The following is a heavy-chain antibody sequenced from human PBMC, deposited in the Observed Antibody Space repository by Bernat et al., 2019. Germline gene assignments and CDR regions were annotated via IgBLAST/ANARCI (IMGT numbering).Heavy chain of an antibody. CDR1: GFTFSSYS. J-gene: IGHJ2*01. CDR3: ASTKAARPTAYWYFDL. Sequence: EVQLVESGGGLVQPGGSLRLSCAASGFTFSSYSMNWVRQAPGKGLEWVSSISSSSSYIYYADSVKGRFTISRDNAKNSLYLQMNSLRAEDTAVYYCASTKAARPTAYWYFDLWGRGTLVTVSS. V-gene: IGHV3-21*01. D-gene: IGHD6-6*01. CDR2: ISSSSSYI.